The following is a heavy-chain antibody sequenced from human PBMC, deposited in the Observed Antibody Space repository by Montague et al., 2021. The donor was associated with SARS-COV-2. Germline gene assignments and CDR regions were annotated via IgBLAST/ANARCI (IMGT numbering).Heavy chain of an antibody. J-gene: IGHJ3*02. V-gene: IGHV4-59*01. CDR3: ARVGRGSSWYEVAFDI. CDR1: GGSISRYS. D-gene: IGHD6-13*01. Sequence: SETLSLTCTVSGGSISRYSWTWIRQPPGKGLEWIGYIYNSGSINYNPSLTSRVTISVDTSKNQFSLKLSSVAAADTAVYYCARVGRGSSWYEVAFDIWGQGTMVTVSS. CDR2: IYNSGSI.